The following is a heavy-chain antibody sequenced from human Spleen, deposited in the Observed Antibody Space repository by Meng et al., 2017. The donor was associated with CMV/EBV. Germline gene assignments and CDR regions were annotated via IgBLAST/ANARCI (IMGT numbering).Heavy chain of an antibody. Sequence: GESLKISCVASGFTFSSYDMHWVRQARGKGLEWVSAIGATGDTYYAGPVKGRFTISRDTAKKSFYLQMNSLRAGDTAVYYCAISSTRSVEGAFDIWGQGTLVTVSS. J-gene: IGHJ3*02. D-gene: IGHD2-2*01. CDR1: GFTFSSYD. CDR3: AISSTRSVEGAFDI. CDR2: IGATGDT. V-gene: IGHV3-13*01.